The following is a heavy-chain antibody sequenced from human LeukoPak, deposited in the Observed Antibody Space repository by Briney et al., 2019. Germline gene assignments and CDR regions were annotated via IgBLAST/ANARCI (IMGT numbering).Heavy chain of an antibody. J-gene: IGHJ2*01. CDR2: IDNGGSST. Sequence: PGGSLRLSCEASGFTFTNYWMHWVRQTPGKGLIWVSRIDNGGSSTDYADSVKGRFTISRDNAKNTVYLHMNRLRTDDTAIYYCARDRWYFDLWGRGSLVTVSS. CDR1: GFTFTNYW. CDR3: ARDRWYFDL. V-gene: IGHV3-74*01.